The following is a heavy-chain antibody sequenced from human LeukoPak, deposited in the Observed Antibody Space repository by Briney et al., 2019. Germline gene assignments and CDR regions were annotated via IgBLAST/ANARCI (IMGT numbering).Heavy chain of an antibody. J-gene: IGHJ4*02. V-gene: IGHV3-74*01. CDR3: ARVAVVVTAPFDY. CDR1: GFTFSSYW. D-gene: IGHD2-21*02. Sequence: GGSLRLSCAASGFTFSSYWMHWVRQAPGKGLVWVSRINSDGSLTRYADSVKGRFTISRDNAKNTLYLQMNSLRAEDTAVYYCARVAVVVTAPFDYWGQGTLVTVSS. CDR2: INSDGSLT.